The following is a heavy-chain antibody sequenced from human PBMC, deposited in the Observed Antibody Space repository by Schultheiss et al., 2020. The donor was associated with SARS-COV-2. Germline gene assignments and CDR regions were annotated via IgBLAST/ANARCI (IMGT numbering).Heavy chain of an antibody. CDR1: GFTFSSYA. J-gene: IGHJ4*02. CDR2: ISYDGSNK. Sequence: GGSLRLSCAASGFTFSSYAIHWVRQAPGKGLEWVAVISYDGSNKYYADSVKGRFTISRDNAKNSLYLQMNSLRAEDTAVYYCARGLEKYYDSSGYPDYWGQGTLVTVSS. CDR3: ARGLEKYYDSSGYPDY. V-gene: IGHV3-30-3*01. D-gene: IGHD3-22*01.